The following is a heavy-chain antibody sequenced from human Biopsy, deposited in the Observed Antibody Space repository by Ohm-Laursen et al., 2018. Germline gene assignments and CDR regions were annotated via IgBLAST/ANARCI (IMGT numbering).Heavy chain of an antibody. Sequence: GSSVKVSCKASGGTFNSSAITWVRQAPGQGLEWMGGIIGIFRTAHYAQKFQGRVTITADEFMSTAYMELSSLRSEDTAVYYCARGGGYNWNNGWFDPWGQGTLVTVSS. D-gene: IGHD1/OR15-1a*01. V-gene: IGHV1-69*01. J-gene: IGHJ5*02. CDR1: GGTFNSSA. CDR2: IIGIFRTA. CDR3: ARGGGYNWNNGWFDP.